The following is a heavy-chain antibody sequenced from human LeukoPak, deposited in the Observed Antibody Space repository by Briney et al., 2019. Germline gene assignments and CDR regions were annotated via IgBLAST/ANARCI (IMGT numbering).Heavy chain of an antibody. CDR2: IIPIFGTA. Sequence: ASVKVSCKASGGTFSSYAISWVRQAPGQGLEWMGGIIPIFGTANYAQKFQGRVTMTRDTSTNTVYMELSSLKSEDTAIYYCARGAEWDTARVADWFDPWGQGTLVTVSS. D-gene: IGHD5-18*01. V-gene: IGHV1-69*05. CDR3: ARGAEWDTARVADWFDP. J-gene: IGHJ5*02. CDR1: GGTFSSYA.